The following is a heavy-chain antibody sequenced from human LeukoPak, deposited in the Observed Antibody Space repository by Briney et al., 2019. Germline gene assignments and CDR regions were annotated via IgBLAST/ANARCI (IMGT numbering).Heavy chain of an antibody. Sequence: GASVKVSCKASGGTFSSYAISWVRQAPGQGLEWMGGIIPIFGTANYAQKFQGRVTITADESTSTAYMELSSLRSEDTAVYYCARDEDGGVVTESHAFDIWGQGTMVTVSS. V-gene: IGHV1-69*13. CDR3: ARDEDGGVVTESHAFDI. D-gene: IGHD2-21*02. CDR1: GGTFSSYA. J-gene: IGHJ3*02. CDR2: IIPIFGTA.